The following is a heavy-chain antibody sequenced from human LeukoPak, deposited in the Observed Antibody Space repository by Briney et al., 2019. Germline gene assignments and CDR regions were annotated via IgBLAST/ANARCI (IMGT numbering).Heavy chain of an antibody. CDR1: GFTFSSNG. CDR3: VSQRITLIQASTDY. V-gene: IGHV3-33*01. J-gene: IGHJ4*02. Sequence: PGGSLRLSCAASGFTFSSNGMHWVRQAPGKGLEWVAVIWYDGSDKYYADSVKGRFTISRDNSKNMVYLQVNSLRAEDTAVYYCVSQRITLIQASTDYWGQGTLVTVSS. D-gene: IGHD2-21*01. CDR2: IWYDGSDK.